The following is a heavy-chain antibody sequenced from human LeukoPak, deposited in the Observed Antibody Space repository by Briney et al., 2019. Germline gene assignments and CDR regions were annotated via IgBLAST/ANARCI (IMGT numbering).Heavy chain of an antibody. J-gene: IGHJ4*02. D-gene: IGHD3-22*01. CDR1: GYTFTNYW. CDR2: IYPNNSDS. V-gene: IGHV5-51*01. CDR3: DLSNEAFDSAGYFDY. Sequence: GESLKISCKGSGYTFTNYWVGWVRQMPGKGLEWMGTIYPNNSDSRYNPSFRGQVTISVDRSITTAYLLWKSLKASDTAIYYCDLSNEAFDSAGYFDYWGQGTLVTVSS.